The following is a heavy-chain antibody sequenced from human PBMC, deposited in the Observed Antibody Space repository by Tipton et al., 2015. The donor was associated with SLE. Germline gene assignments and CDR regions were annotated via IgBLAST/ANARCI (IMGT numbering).Heavy chain of an antibody. Sequence: SLRLSCAASGFSFSDYWMSWVRQAPGKGLEWVAIIEQDGSEKDFVDSVKGRFTISRDNSKNSLYLQVNSLGAEDTAVYFCARVATAGHNYFDSWGQGILATVSS. CDR2: IEQDGSEK. CDR1: GFSFSDYW. J-gene: IGHJ4*02. D-gene: IGHD6-13*01. CDR3: ARVATAGHNYFDS. V-gene: IGHV3-7*01.